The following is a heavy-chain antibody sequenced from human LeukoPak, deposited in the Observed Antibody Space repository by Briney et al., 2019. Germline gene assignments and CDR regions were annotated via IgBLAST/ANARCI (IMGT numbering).Heavy chain of an antibody. D-gene: IGHD6-6*01. CDR2: IIPIFGTA. CDR1: GGTFSSYA. V-gene: IGHV1-69*05. J-gene: IGHJ6*03. CDR3: ALPYIAAQDHYYYYYMDV. Sequence: ASVKVSCKASGGTFSSYAISWVRQAPGQGLEWMGGIIPIFGTANYAQKFQGRVTITTDESTSTAYMELSSLRSEDTAVYYCALPYIAAQDHYYYYYMDVWGKGTTVTVSS.